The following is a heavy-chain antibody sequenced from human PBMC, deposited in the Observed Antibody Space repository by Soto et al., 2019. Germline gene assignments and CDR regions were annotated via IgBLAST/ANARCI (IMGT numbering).Heavy chain of an antibody. J-gene: IGHJ4*02. CDR1: GGTFKTYT. V-gene: IGHV1-69*06. CDR2: IIPMYDSA. CDR3: ATWRTYSGSYCFDY. D-gene: IGHD1-26*01. Sequence: QVQLVQSGAELKKPGSSVNVSCAASGGTFKTYTINWVRQAPGQGLEWIGQIIPMYDSANYAQRFQGRVTISADKYTNIAYMEVSGLRSEDTALYYCATWRTYSGSYCFDYWGQGTLVSVSS.